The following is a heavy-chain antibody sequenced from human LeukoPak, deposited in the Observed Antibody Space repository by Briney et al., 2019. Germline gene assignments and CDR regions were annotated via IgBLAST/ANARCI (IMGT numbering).Heavy chain of an antibody. CDR3: TTDTWYSAGH. J-gene: IGHJ4*02. D-gene: IGHD2-15*01. Sequence: GGSLRLSCAASGFSFSNAWMNWVRQAPGKGLEWVAVISYDGSNKYYADSVKGRFTISRDNAKNSLFLQMNSLRAEDTAIYYCTTDTWYSAGHWGQGTLVTVSS. CDR1: GFSFSNAW. CDR2: ISYDGSNK. V-gene: IGHV3-30-3*01.